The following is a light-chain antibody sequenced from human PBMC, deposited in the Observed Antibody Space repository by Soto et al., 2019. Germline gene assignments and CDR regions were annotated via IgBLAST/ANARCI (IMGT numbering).Light chain of an antibody. CDR1: NSDVAAYNF. Sequence: QSALTQPASVSGSPGESITISCTGTNSDVAAYNFVSWYQPHPGKVPNLLIFAVSRRPSGVSDRFSGSKSGNTASLTISGLQSEDEGDYYCISYTRGSTHVFGSGTKLTVL. CDR2: AVS. V-gene: IGLV2-14*03. CDR3: ISYTRGSTHV. J-gene: IGLJ1*01.